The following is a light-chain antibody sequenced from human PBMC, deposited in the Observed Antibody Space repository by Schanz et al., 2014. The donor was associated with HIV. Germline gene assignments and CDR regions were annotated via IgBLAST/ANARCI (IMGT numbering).Light chain of an antibody. V-gene: IGKV1-5*03. CDR3: QQYSTYPWT. CDR2: KAS. CDR1: QDIRPR. J-gene: IGKJ1*01. Sequence: DIQMTQSPSTLSASVGDTVTLTCRASQDIRPRLAWYQQKPGKAPKVLIYKASSLETGVPSRFSGSGSGTEFTLTISSLQPDDFATYYCQQYSTYPWTFGQGTTVEIK.